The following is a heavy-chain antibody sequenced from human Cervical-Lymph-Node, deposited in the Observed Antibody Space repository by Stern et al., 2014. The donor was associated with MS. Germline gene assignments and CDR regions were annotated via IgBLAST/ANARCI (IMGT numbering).Heavy chain of an antibody. J-gene: IGHJ5*02. V-gene: IGHV1-58*01. CDR2: IVVGSGNT. D-gene: IGHD3-22*01. CDR3: AARANYYDSPGDWFDP. Sequence: QLVQSGPEVKKPGTSVKVSCKASGFTFTSSAVQWVRQARGQRLERIGWIVVGSGNTNYAQKFQERVTITRDMSTSTAYMELSSLRSEDTAVYYCAARANYYDSPGDWFDPWGQGTLVTVSS. CDR1: GFTFTSSA.